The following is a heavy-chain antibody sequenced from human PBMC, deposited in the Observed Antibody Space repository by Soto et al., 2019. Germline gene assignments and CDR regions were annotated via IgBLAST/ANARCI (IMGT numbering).Heavy chain of an antibody. V-gene: IGHV1-69*01. CDR1: GGTFSSYA. Sequence: QVQLVQSGAEVKKPGSSVKVSCKASGGTFSSYAISWVRQAPGQGLEWMGGIIPIFGTANYAQKFQGRVTITADESTSTAYMELRSLRSEDTAVYYCAIGSRYYYDSSGYYAFDYWGQGTLVTVSS. CDR2: IIPIFGTA. CDR3: AIGSRYYYDSSGYYAFDY. J-gene: IGHJ4*02. D-gene: IGHD3-22*01.